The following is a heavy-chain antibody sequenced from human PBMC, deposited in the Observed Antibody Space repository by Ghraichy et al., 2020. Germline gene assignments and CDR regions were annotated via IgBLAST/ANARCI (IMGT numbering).Heavy chain of an antibody. Sequence: GESLNISCAASGFTFRSNAMHWVRQAPGKGLGWVAFISYDGIYKYYTDSVRGRFTISRDNSKNTLFLQMNSLRTEDTAVYYCAKDMATKYCIDYWGQGILVTVSS. CDR2: ISYDGIYK. CDR1: GFTFRSNA. CDR3: AKDMATKYCIDY. D-gene: IGHD5-24*01. J-gene: IGHJ4*02. V-gene: IGHV3-30*18.